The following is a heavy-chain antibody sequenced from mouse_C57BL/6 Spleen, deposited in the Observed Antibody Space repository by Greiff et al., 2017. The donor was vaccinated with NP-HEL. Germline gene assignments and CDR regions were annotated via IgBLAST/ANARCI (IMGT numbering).Heavy chain of an antibody. Sequence: QVHVKQPGAELVRPGSSVKLSCKASGYTFTSYWMHWVKQRPIQGLEWIGNIDPSDSETHYNQKFKDKATLTVDKSSSTAYMQLSSLTSEDSAVYYCARSGSSYDYFDYWGQGTTLTVSS. CDR2: IDPSDSET. CDR1: GYTFTSYW. V-gene: IGHV1-52*01. CDR3: ARSGSSYDYFDY. D-gene: IGHD1-1*01. J-gene: IGHJ2*01.